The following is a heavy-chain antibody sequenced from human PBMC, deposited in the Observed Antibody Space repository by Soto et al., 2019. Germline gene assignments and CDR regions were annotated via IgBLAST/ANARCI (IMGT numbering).Heavy chain of an antibody. Sequence: QVQLVQPGAEVKKPGASVKVSCQAFGYTFTGYGFSWVRQAHGQGLEWMGWISAYNGITRYEQRCQGRATTTTDTSKSTAFRELRSLRSDDSAVYYGAGAEKWVTGNMGGYWGQGTLVTVYS. CDR3: AGAEKWVTGNMGGY. CDR1: GYTFTGYG. J-gene: IGHJ4*02. CDR2: ISAYNGIT. D-gene: IGHD1-20*01. V-gene: IGHV1-18*04.